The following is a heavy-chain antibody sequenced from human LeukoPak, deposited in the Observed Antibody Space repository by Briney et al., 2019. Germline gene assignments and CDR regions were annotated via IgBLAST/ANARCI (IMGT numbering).Heavy chain of an antibody. V-gene: IGHV3-48*02. D-gene: IGHD5-18*01. CDR2: ISTGGSV. J-gene: IGHJ4*02. Sequence: GGSLRLSCAASGFTFSSYTMNWVRQAPGKGLEWVSYISTGGSVSYADSVKGRFTISRDNAKNSLYLQMNSVRDEDTAVYYCARMIDYNYGYAFDFWGQGTLVTVSS. CDR3: ARMIDYNYGYAFDF. CDR1: GFTFSSYT.